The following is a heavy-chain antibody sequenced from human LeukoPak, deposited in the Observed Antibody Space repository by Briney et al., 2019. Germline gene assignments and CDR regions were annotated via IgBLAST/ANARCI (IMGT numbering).Heavy chain of an antibody. CDR2: IYSGGGT. Sequence: GGSLRLSCAASGFTVSSNYMSWVRQAPGKGLGWVSVIYSGGGTYYADSVKGRFTISRDNSKNTLYLQMNSLRAEDTAVYYCARGLFPITIFGIEYYYYGMDVWGQGTTVTVSS. V-gene: IGHV3-66*01. CDR1: GFTVSSNY. CDR3: ARGLFPITIFGIEYYYYGMDV. D-gene: IGHD3-3*01. J-gene: IGHJ6*02.